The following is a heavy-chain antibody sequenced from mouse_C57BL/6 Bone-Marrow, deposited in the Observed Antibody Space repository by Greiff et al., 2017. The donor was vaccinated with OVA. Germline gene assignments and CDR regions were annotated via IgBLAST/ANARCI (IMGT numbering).Heavy chain of an antibody. CDR1: GFTFSNYW. J-gene: IGHJ2*01. D-gene: IGHD2-3*01. V-gene: IGHV6-3*01. CDR3: TGGGYCWYYFDY. Sequence: LQESGGGLVQPGGSMKLSCVASGFTFSNYWMNWVRQSPEKGLEWVAQIRLKSDNYATHYAESVKGRFTISRDDSKSSVYLQMNNLRAEDTGIYYCTGGGYCWYYFDYWGQGTTLTVSS. CDR2: IRLKSDNYAT.